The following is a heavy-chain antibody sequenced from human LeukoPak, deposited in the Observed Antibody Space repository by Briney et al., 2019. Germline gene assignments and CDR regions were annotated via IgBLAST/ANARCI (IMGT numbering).Heavy chain of an antibody. Sequence: ASVKVSCKASGYTFTRYAISRVRQAPGQGLEWIGWISAYNGNTNYAQKLQGRVTMTTDTSTSTAYMELRSLRSDDTAVYYCARDGYYYDNSGGSDYWGQGTLVTVSS. D-gene: IGHD3-22*01. CDR1: GYTFTRYA. J-gene: IGHJ4*02. CDR2: ISAYNGNT. V-gene: IGHV1-18*01. CDR3: ARDGYYYDNSGGSDY.